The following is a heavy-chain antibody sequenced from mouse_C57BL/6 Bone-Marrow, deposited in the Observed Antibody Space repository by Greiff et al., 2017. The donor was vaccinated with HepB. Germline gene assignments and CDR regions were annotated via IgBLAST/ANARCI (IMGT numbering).Heavy chain of an antibody. CDR1: GYTFTTYP. Sequence: QVQLQQSGAELVKPGASVKMSCKASGYTFTTYPIEWMKQNHGQSLEWIGNFHPYNDDTKYNEKFKGKATLTVEKSSSTVYLELSRLTSDDSAVYYCARSYYDYGSYWYFDVWGTGTTVTVSS. V-gene: IGHV1-47*01. D-gene: IGHD2-4*01. J-gene: IGHJ1*03. CDR2: FHPYNDDT. CDR3: ARSYYDYGSYWYFDV.